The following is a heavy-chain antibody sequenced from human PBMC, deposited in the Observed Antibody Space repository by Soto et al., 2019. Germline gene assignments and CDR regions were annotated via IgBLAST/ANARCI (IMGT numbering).Heavy chain of an antibody. J-gene: IGHJ6*02. Sequence: QVQLVEAGGGVVQPGRSLRLSCGASGFTFNSHGMHWVRQAPGKGLEWVAVISYEGSNNFYAESVKGRFTISRDNSKNTLYLQMNSLRREDTAVDYCARGAEYQLLSRDYFYGMDVWGQRTTVTVSS. V-gene: IGHV3-30*03. CDR1: GFTFNSHG. CDR3: ARGAEYQLLSRDYFYGMDV. CDR2: ISYEGSNN. D-gene: IGHD2-2*01.